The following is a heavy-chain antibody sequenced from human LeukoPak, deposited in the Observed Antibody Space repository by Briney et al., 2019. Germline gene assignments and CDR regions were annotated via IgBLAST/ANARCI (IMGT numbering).Heavy chain of an antibody. D-gene: IGHD3-22*01. Sequence: GGSLRLSCAASGFTFSSYGMHWGRQAPGKGLEWVAVISYDGSNKYYADSVKGRFTISRDNSKSTLYLQMNSLRAEDTAVYYCAKGPNYYDSSGYDYWGQGTLVTVSS. CDR2: ISYDGSNK. CDR1: GFTFSSYG. V-gene: IGHV3-30*18. CDR3: AKGPNYYDSSGYDY. J-gene: IGHJ4*02.